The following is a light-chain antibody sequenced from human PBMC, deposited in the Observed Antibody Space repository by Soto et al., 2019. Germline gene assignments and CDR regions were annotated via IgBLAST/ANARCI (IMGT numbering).Light chain of an antibody. V-gene: IGKV1-27*01. J-gene: IGKJ4*01. CDR2: AAS. CDR1: QGISNY. CDR3: QKYNT. Sequence: DIQMAQSPSSLSASVGGRVTITCRASQGISNYLAWYQQKPGKVPKLLIYAASTLQSGVPSRFSGSGSGTDFTLTISSLQPEDVATYYCQKYNTFGGGTKVEIK.